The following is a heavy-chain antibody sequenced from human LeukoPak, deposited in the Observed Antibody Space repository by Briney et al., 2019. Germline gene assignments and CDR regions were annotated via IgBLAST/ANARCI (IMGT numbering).Heavy chain of an antibody. V-gene: IGHV3-15*01. Sequence: GGSLRLSCAASGFTFNNAWMTWVRQAPGKGLEWVGRIRGKTDGETTDYAAPVQGRFTISRDDSKDTLYLQMNSLKTEDTAVYYCILAAAGPAYWGQGTLVTVSS. CDR2: IRGKTDGETT. D-gene: IGHD6-13*01. J-gene: IGHJ4*02. CDR1: GFTFNNAW. CDR3: ILAAAGPAY.